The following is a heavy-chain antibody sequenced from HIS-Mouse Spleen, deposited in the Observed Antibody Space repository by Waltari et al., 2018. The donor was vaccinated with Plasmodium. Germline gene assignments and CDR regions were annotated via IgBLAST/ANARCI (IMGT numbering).Heavy chain of an antibody. Sequence: EVQLVESGGGLVQPGGSLRLSFAASGFTFGSYWMSWVRQAPGKGLEWVANIKQDGSEKYYVDSVKGRFTISRDNAKNSLYLQMNSLRAEDTAVYYCARETKCGHWGQGTLVTVSS. CDR2: IKQDGSEK. CDR1: GFTFGSYW. J-gene: IGHJ4*02. CDR3: ARETKCGH. D-gene: IGHD2-21*01. V-gene: IGHV3-7*01.